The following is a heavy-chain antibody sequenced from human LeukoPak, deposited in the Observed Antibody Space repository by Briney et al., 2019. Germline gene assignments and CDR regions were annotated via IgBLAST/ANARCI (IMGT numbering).Heavy chain of an antibody. J-gene: IGHJ4*02. CDR2: INPSGGST. Sequence: VASVKVSCKASGYTFTSYYMHWVRQAPGQGLEWMGIINPSGGSTSYAQKFQGRVTMTEDTSTDTAYMELSSLRSEDTAVYYCATGGSNGDYVSEQEDYFDYWGQGTLVTVSS. CDR1: GYTFTSYY. CDR3: ATGGSNGDYVSEQEDYFDY. V-gene: IGHV1-46*01. D-gene: IGHD4-17*01.